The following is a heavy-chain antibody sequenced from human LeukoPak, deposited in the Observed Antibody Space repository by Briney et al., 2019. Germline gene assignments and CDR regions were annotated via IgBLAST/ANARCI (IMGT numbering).Heavy chain of an antibody. CDR2: ISYDGSNK. V-gene: IGHV3-30*03. J-gene: IGHJ4*02. CDR1: GFTFSSYG. Sequence: GGSLRLSCAASGFTFSSYGMHWVRQAPGKGLEWVAVISYDGSNKYYADSVKGRFTISRDNSKNTLYLQMNSLRAEDTAVYYCASLVLSSGWEWEGNYYFDYWGQGTLVTVSS. CDR3: ASLVLSSGWEWEGNYYFDY. D-gene: IGHD6-19*01.